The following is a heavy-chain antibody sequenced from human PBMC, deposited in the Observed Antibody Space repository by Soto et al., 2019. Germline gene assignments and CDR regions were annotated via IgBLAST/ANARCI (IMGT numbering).Heavy chain of an antibody. V-gene: IGHV3-21*01. CDR3: AKVGVLRTNFRWFDL. CDR1: GFAFQTYT. J-gene: IGHJ5*02. CDR2: ITISGNYI. Sequence: GGSLRLSCAASGFAFQTYTMEWLRQPPGKGLEWVSSITISGNYIYYADSVKGRFAISRDNGRNSVYLQMNSLRAEDTAVYYCAKVGVLRTNFRWFDLWGQGTLVTVSS. D-gene: IGHD2-8*01.